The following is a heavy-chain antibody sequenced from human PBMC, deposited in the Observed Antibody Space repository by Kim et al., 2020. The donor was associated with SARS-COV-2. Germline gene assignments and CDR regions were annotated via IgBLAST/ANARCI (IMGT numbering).Heavy chain of an antibody. J-gene: IGHJ2*01. CDR3: AKDGMATMPISWYFDL. D-gene: IGHD5-12*01. Sequence: SVKGQFTISRDNSKTTLYLQMNSLRAEDTAVYYCAKDGMATMPISWYFDLWGRGTLVTVSS. V-gene: IGHV3-30*02.